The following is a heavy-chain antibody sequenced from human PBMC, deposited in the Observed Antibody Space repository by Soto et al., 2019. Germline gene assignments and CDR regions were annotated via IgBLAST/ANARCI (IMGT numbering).Heavy chain of an antibody. J-gene: IGHJ6*02. CDR2: IHPSGST. D-gene: IGHD1-1*01. Sequence: QVQLQQWGAGLLKPSETLSLTCAVSGGSLSDYYWPWIRQSPGKGLEWIGEIHPSGSTYYNPSLRSRVTISVATSKNQFSLKRTSLTAADTAIYYCARGRDAYKLGNVWGHGTTVTVSS. V-gene: IGHV4-34*01. CDR3: ARGRDAYKLGNV. CDR1: GGSLSDYY.